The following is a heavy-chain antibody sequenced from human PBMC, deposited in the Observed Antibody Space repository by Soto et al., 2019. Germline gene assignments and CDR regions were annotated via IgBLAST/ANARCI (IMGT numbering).Heavy chain of an antibody. CDR3: ARAYSSGLIKDAFEI. Sequence: QVQLVQSGAEVKKPGSSVKVSCKASGGTFSSYAISWVRQAPRQGLEWMGGIIPIFGTANYAQKFQSRVTITTGKSTSTGYMELSRMGSEDMAVYYCARAYSSGLIKDAFEIWGQGTMVTLSS. D-gene: IGHD6-19*01. CDR1: GGTFSSYA. V-gene: IGHV1-69*06. CDR2: IIPIFGTA. J-gene: IGHJ3*02.